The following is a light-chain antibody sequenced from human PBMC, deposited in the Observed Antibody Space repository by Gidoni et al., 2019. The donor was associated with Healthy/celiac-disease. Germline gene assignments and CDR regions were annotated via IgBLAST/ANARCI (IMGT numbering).Light chain of an antibody. Sequence: SHQLTQPPSASVSPGQTARITCSGDALSKKYAYWYQQNSGQAPVLVISEDSKRPSGIPERFSGSSSGTMATLTISGAQVEDEADYYCYSTDSSGNHRVFGGGTKLTVL. CDR1: ALSKKY. J-gene: IGLJ3*02. V-gene: IGLV3-10*01. CDR3: YSTDSSGNHRV. CDR2: EDS.